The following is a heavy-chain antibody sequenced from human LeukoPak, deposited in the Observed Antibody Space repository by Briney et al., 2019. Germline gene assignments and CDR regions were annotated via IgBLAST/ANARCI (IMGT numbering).Heavy chain of an antibody. D-gene: IGHD3-22*01. CDR2: IYYSGST. Sequence: TSQTLSLTCTVSGGSISSGGYYWSWIRQHPGKGLEWIGYIYYSGSTYYNPSLKSRVTISVDTSKNQFSLKLSSVTAADTAVYYCAFFGVITTQKYFDYWGQGTLVTVSS. CDR1: GGSISSGGYY. CDR3: AFFGVITTQKYFDY. J-gene: IGHJ4*02. V-gene: IGHV4-31*03.